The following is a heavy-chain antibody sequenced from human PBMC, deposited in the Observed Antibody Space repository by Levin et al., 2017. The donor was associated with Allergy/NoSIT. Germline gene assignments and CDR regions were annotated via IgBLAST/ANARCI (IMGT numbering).Heavy chain of an antibody. Sequence: GGSLRLSCAASGFTFSDYAMTWVRQAPGKGLEWVSVITGGGFNTYYGDSVKGRFTVSRDNSKNTLYLELYSLRAEDTAVDYCAKKQAGTSGFSFDVWGQGTMVTVSS. V-gene: IGHV3-23*01. CDR3: AKKQAGTSGFSFDV. D-gene: IGHD6-19*01. CDR2: ITGGGFNT. J-gene: IGHJ3*01. CDR1: GFTFSDYA.